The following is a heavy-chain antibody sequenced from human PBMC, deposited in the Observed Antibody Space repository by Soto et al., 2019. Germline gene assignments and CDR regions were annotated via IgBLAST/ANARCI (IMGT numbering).Heavy chain of an antibody. Sequence: QLQLQESGPGLVKPSETLSLTCTVSGGSISSSSYYWGWIRQPPGKGLEWIGSIYYSGSTYYNPSLKSRVTISVDTSKNQFSLKLSSVTAADTAVYYCARLYSIAPGMLFDIWGQGTMVTVSS. J-gene: IGHJ3*02. V-gene: IGHV4-39*01. CDR1: GGSISSSSYY. CDR3: ARLYSIAPGMLFDI. D-gene: IGHD6-13*01. CDR2: IYYSGST.